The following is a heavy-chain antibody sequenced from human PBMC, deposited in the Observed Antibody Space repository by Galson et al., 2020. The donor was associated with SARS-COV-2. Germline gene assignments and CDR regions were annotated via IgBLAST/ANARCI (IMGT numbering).Heavy chain of an antibody. V-gene: IGHV4-59*08. D-gene: IGHD3-22*01. CDR1: GGSISRYF. CDR2: IYYTGIT. Sequence: SETLSLTCTVSGGSISRYFWSWIRQSPGKGLEWIGDIYYTGITNYNPSLEGRVTMSIDTSKYQFSLKLTSVTAADTAVYYCAGVTNYYDRRRYPKRWVDRWGQGTQVTVSA. CDR3: AGVTNYYDRRRYPKRWVDR. J-gene: IGHJ4*02.